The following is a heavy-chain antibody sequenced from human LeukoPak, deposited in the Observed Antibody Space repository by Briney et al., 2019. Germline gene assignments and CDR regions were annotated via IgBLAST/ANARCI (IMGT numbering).Heavy chain of an antibody. J-gene: IGHJ4*02. CDR1: DFTLSNYA. D-gene: IGHD3-10*01. V-gene: IGHV3-23*01. Sequence: GGSLRLSCAASDFTLSNYAMSWFRQAQGKGLEWVSSISGNGYNTYYAASVKDRFTISGDSSTNTLTLQMHRLRAEDTAVYYCAKGVRLWFAFYFDYWGQGTLVTVSS. CDR3: AKGVRLWFAFYFDY. CDR2: ISGNGYNT.